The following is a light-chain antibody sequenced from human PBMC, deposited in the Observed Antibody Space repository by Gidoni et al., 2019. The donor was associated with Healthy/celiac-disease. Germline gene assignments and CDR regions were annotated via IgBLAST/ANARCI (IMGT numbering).Light chain of an antibody. Sequence: DIVMAQSPDSLAVSLGERATINCKSSQSVLYSCNNKNYLAWYQQKPGQSPKLLIYWASTRESGVPDRFSGSGSGTDFTLTISSLQAEDVAVYYCQQYYSTPQTFGQGTKVEIK. CDR1: QSVLYSCNNKNY. CDR2: WAS. CDR3: QQYYSTPQT. V-gene: IGKV4-1*01. J-gene: IGKJ1*01.